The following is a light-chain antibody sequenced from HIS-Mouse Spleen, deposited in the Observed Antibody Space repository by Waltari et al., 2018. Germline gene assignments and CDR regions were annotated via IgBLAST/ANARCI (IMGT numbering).Light chain of an antibody. CDR1: QGISSA. V-gene: IGKV1-13*02. Sequence: AIQLTQSPSSLSASVGDRVNITCRASQGISSALAWYQQKPGKAPKLLIYEASSLESGVPSGFSGSGSGTDFTLTISSLQPEDFATYYCQQFNSYPALTFGGGTKVEIK. CDR3: QQFNSYPALT. CDR2: EAS. J-gene: IGKJ4*01.